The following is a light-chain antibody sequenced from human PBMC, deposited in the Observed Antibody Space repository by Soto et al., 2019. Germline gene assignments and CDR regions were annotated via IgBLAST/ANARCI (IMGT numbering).Light chain of an antibody. CDR1: QTILSY. V-gene: IGKV1-39*01. Sequence: DIRMTQSPSSLSASVGDRVTITCRASQTILSYLNWYQQKPGQAHKVLIYAASTLQSGVPSRFSGSGSRTDFTLTISSLQPEDFATYYCHQSYRIPWTFGQGTQVEIK. CDR2: AAS. J-gene: IGKJ1*01. CDR3: HQSYRIPWT.